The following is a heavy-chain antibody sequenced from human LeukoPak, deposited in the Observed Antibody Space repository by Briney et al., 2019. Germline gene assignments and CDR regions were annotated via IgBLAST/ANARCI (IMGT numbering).Heavy chain of an antibody. Sequence: GASVKVSCKASGYTFTVYFIHWVRQAPGQGLEWMGRINPNSGGTNYAQKFQGRVTMTRDTSIGTAYMELSRLRSDDTAVYYCARVPSIAAHRNAFDIWGQGTMVTVSS. CDR3: ARVPSIAAHRNAFDI. CDR2: INPNSGGT. J-gene: IGHJ3*02. V-gene: IGHV1-2*06. D-gene: IGHD6-6*01. CDR1: GYTFTVYF.